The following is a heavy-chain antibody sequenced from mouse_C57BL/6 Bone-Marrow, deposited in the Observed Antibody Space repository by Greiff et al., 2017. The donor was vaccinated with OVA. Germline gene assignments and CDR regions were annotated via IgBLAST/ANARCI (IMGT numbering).Heavy chain of an antibody. J-gene: IGHJ3*01. D-gene: IGHD2-5*01. CDR1: GYTFTSYG. V-gene: IGHV1-81*01. CDR3: AIYSNYVGFAY. Sequence: QVQLQQSGAELARPGASVKLSCKASGYTFTSYGISWVKQRPGQGLEWIGEIYPRSGNTYYNEKFKGKATLTADKSSSTAYMELRSLTSEDSAVYFCAIYSNYVGFAYWGQGTLVTVSA. CDR2: IYPRSGNT.